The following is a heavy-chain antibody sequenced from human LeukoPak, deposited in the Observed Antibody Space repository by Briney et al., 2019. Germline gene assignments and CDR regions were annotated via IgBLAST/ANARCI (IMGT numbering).Heavy chain of an antibody. Sequence: SETLSLTCTVSGGSISSYYWTWIRQPPGKGLEWIGYIYYSGSTNYNPSLKSRVTISLDTSKNQFSLKLSSATAADTAVYYCARWSRDGYNYFDYWGQGTLVTVSS. V-gene: IGHV4-59*01. CDR2: IYYSGST. CDR3: ARWSRDGYNYFDY. J-gene: IGHJ4*02. D-gene: IGHD5-24*01. CDR1: GGSISSYY.